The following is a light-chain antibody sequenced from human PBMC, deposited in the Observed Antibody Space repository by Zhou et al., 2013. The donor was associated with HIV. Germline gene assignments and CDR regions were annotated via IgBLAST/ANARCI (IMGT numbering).Light chain of an antibody. Sequence: AIRITQSPSSLSASTGDRVTITCRTNQTINNYLAWYQQKPGKAPRSLIYAASILQSGVPSKFSGTGSGTDFTLTISRLLREDLATYSCQQSYNTPLTFGQGTKV. CDR1: QTINNY. V-gene: IGKV1-8*01. J-gene: IGKJ2*01. CDR2: AAS. CDR3: QQSYNTPLT.